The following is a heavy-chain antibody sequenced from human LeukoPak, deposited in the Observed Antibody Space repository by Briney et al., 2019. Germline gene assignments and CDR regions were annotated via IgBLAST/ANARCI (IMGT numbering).Heavy chain of an antibody. J-gene: IGHJ5*02. CDR2: ISGSDGDT. Sequence: GGSLRLSCAASGFTFSSYAMHWVRQAPGKGLEWVSTISGSDGDTYYADSVKGRFTISRDNSKNSLYLQMNSLRAEDTAVYYCARETSLNWFDPWGQGTLVTVSS. CDR1: GFTFSSYA. V-gene: IGHV3-23*01. CDR3: ARETSLNWFDP.